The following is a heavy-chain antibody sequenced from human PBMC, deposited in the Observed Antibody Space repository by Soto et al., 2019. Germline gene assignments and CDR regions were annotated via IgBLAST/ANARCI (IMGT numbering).Heavy chain of an antibody. CDR3: AKRPATASYPLDY. J-gene: IGHJ4*02. Sequence: SETLSLTCTVSGGSISGSSYYWGWIRQPPGKGLEWIGSIYYSGSTYYNPSLKSRVTISVDTSKNQFSLKLSSVTAADTAVYYCAKRPATASYPLDYWGQGTLVTVSS. D-gene: IGHD2-15*01. CDR2: IYYSGST. V-gene: IGHV4-39*01. CDR1: GGSISGSSYY.